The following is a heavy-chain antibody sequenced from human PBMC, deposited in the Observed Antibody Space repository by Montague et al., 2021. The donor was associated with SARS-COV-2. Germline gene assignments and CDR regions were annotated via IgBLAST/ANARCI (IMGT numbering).Heavy chain of an antibody. CDR3: ARESRLQYLEWSGSRYDYYGMDV. V-gene: IGHV4-61*10. J-gene: IGHJ6*02. CDR2: ISFTGGT. CDR1: GDSMTSDSYF. Sequence: SETLSLTYTVSGDSMTSDSYFWTWIRQPAGKGLEWIAFISFTGGTNYNPSLKSRVVVSIDTSKRQVSLKVNSVTAADSAVYYCARESRLQYLEWSGSRYDYYGMDVWGQGTTVTVSS. D-gene: IGHD3-3*01.